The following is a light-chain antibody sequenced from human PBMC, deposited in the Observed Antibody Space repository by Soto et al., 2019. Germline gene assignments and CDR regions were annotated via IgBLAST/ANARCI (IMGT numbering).Light chain of an antibody. V-gene: IGKV3-11*01. CDR2: AAS. CDR1: QSVSSY. J-gene: IGKJ4*01. Sequence: EIVLTQSPATLSLSPGERATLSCRASQSVSSYLAWYQQKPGQAPRLLIYAASNRATGIPARFSGSGSGTDFTLTISSLAPGDFAVYYCQQRSNWLTFGGGTKVDIK. CDR3: QQRSNWLT.